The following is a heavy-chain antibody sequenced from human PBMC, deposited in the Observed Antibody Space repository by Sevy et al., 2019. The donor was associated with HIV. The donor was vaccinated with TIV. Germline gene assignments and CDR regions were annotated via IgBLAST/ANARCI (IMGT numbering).Heavy chain of an antibody. Sequence: GGSLRLSCAASGFIFSDFGIHWVRQAPGKGLEWVAFIGYDGLNKYYTDSVKGRFTISRDNSKNTLYLQINSLRADDTGVYYCVSNAAVRPWISFDSWGQGTLVTVSS. CDR2: IGYDGLNK. D-gene: IGHD6-6*01. V-gene: IGHV3-30*02. CDR3: VSNAAVRPWISFDS. J-gene: IGHJ4*02. CDR1: GFIFSDFG.